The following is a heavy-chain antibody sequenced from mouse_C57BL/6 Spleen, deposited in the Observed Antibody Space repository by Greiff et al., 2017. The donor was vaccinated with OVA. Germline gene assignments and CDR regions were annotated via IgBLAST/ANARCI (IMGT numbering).Heavy chain of an antibody. V-gene: IGHV1-20*01. D-gene: IGHD1-1*01. J-gene: IGHJ1*03. Sequence: EVKLVESGPELVKPGDSVKISCKASGYSFTGYFMNLVMQSHGKSLEWIGRINPYNGDTFYNQKFKGKATLTVDKSSSTAHMELRSLTSEDSAVYYCARLDSSNWYFDVWGTGTTVTVSS. CDR2: INPYNGDT. CDR3: ARLDSSNWYFDV. CDR1: GYSFTGYF.